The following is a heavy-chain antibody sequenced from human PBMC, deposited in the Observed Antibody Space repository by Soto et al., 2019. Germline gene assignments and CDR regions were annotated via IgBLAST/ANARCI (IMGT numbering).Heavy chain of an antibody. V-gene: IGHV3-23*01. CDR2: IGGSGGST. J-gene: IGHJ4*02. Sequence: EVQLLESGGGLVQPGGSLRLSCAASGFTFSSYAMSWVRQAPGTGLEWVSTIGGSGGSTYYADSVKGRFTISRDNSKNTLYRQMNSLRAEDTAVYYCAKSSGSYYRGYFDYWGQGTLVTVT. CDR3: AKSSGSYYRGYFDY. D-gene: IGHD1-26*01. CDR1: GFTFSSYA.